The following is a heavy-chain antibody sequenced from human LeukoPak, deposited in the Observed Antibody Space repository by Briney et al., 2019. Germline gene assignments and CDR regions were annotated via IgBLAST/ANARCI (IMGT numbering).Heavy chain of an antibody. J-gene: IGHJ4*02. CDR1: GGSITSSGYY. CDR3: ARQHTRGAVVALVDY. CDR2: MYYSGST. Sequence: SGTLSLTCTVSGGSITSSGYYWGWIRQPPGKGLEWIGSMYYSGSTYYNPSLKSRVTISVDTSKNQFSLKLSSLTAADTAVYYCARQHTRGAVVALVDYWGQGTLVTVSS. D-gene: IGHD3-22*01. V-gene: IGHV4-39*01.